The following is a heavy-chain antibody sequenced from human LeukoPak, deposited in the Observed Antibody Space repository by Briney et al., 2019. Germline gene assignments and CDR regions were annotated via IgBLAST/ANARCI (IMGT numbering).Heavy chain of an antibody. CDR3: ARDNDWGFDY. CDR2: ISPGSSNI. J-gene: IGHJ4*02. Sequence: PGRSLRLSCAASGFTFSSYGMHWVRQAPGKGLEWLSYISPGSSNIYYADSVKGRFTISRDNAANSLHLQMNSLRAEDTAIYYCARDNDWGFDYWGQGALVTVSS. V-gene: IGHV3-48*01. CDR1: GFTFSSYG. D-gene: IGHD3-9*01.